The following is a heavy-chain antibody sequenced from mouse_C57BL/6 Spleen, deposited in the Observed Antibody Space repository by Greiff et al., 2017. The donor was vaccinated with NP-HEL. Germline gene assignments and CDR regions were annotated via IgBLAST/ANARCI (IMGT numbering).Heavy chain of an antibody. J-gene: IGHJ1*03. CDR2: IWSGGST. CDR3: ARNDGSSYGCFDV. CDR1: GFSLTSYG. D-gene: IGHD1-1*01. V-gene: IGHV2-2*01. Sequence: VQLQQSGPGLVQPSQSLSITCTVSGFSLTSYGVHWVRQSPGKGLEWLGVIWSGGSTDYNAAFISRLSNSKDNSKIQVYFKMNSLQADDTAIYYCARNDGSSYGCFDVWGTGTTVTGSS.